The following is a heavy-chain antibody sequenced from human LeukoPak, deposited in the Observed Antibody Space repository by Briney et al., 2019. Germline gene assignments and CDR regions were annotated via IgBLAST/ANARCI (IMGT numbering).Heavy chain of an antibody. CDR2: INGSGGTT. J-gene: IGHJ1*01. D-gene: IGHD2-2*02. Sequence: PGGSLRLSCAASGFTFSSYAMSWVRQAPGKGLEWVSAINGSGGTTFCADSVKGRFTISRDNSKNMLYLQMNSLRAEDTAVYYCAKDLYRELRVYFQHWGQGSLVTVYS. CDR1: GFTFSSYA. V-gene: IGHV3-23*01. CDR3: AKDLYRELRVYFQH.